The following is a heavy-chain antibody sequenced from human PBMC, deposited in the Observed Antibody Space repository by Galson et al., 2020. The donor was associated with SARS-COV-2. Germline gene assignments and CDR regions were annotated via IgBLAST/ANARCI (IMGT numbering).Heavy chain of an antibody. CDR3: AKGRTGSYYASFDY. J-gene: IGHJ4*02. CDR2: IYYSGST. Sequence: SATLSLTCTVSGGSISSYYWSWIRQPPGKGLEWIGYIYYSGSTNYNPSLKSRVTISVDTSKNQFSLKLSSVTAADTAVYYCAKGRTGSYYASFDYWGQGTLVTVSS. CDR1: GGSISSYY. V-gene: IGHV4-59*08. D-gene: IGHD3-10*01.